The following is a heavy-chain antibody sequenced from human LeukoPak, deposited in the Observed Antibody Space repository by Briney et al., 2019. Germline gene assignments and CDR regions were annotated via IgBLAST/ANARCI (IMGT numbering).Heavy chain of an antibody. CDR1: RYTFTNYG. CDR2: ISAYNGNT. Sequence: ASVKVSCKPSRYTFTNYGISWVRQAPGQGLEWMGWISAYNGNTNNAQKLQGRVTMTTDTSTSTAYMELRSLRSDDTAVYYCARDSADSSVYYFRFWGQGTLVTVSS. D-gene: IGHD3-22*01. V-gene: IGHV1-18*01. CDR3: ARDSADSSVYYFRF. J-gene: IGHJ4*02.